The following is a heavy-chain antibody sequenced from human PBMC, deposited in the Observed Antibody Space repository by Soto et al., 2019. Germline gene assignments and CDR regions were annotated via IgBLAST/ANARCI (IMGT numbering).Heavy chain of an antibody. V-gene: IGHV3-33*01. J-gene: IGHJ4*02. CDR3: ARDREQWLVLTSYFDY. CDR2: IWYDGSNK. Sequence: LRLSCAASGFTFSSYGMHWVRQAPGKGLEWVAVIWYDGSNKYYADSVKGRFTISRDNSKNTLYLQMNSLRAEDTAVYYCARDREQWLVLTSYFDYWGQGTLVTVSS. CDR1: GFTFSSYG. D-gene: IGHD6-19*01.